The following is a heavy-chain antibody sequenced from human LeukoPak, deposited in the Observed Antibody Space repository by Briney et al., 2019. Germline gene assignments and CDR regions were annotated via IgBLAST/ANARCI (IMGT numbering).Heavy chain of an antibody. V-gene: IGHV3-73*01. D-gene: IGHD1-26*01. Sequence: GMSLRLSCAASGFTLSDSAIHWVRQASGKGLEWVGLIDRPAKSYATAYGASVGGRFTISRDDSKNTAYLQMDSLKTEDTALYYCTRDRGTYNWLDPWGQGTLVTVSS. CDR3: TRDRGTYNWLDP. CDR2: IDRPAKSYAT. J-gene: IGHJ5*02. CDR1: GFTLSDSA.